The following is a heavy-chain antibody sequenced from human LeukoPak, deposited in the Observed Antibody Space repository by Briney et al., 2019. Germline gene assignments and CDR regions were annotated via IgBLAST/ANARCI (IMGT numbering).Heavy chain of an antibody. CDR1: GFTFSSYA. Sequence: SGGSLRLSCAASGFTFSSYAMSWVRQAPGKGLEWVSAISGSGGSTYYADSVKGRFTISRDNSKNTLYLQMNSLRAEDTAVYYCAKCAGVGDFWSGGLSCFDYWGQGTLVTVSS. CDR3: AKCAGVGDFWSGGLSCFDY. D-gene: IGHD3-3*01. CDR2: ISGSGGST. J-gene: IGHJ4*02. V-gene: IGHV3-23*01.